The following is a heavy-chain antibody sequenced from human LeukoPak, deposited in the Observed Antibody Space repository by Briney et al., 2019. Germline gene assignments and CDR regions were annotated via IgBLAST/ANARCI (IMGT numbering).Heavy chain of an antibody. D-gene: IGHD1-26*01. Sequence: SETLSLTCAVSGGSISRSYWWSWVRQPPGKGLVWIGEIQQSLKSRVTISVDTSKNQFSLKLSSVTAADTAVYYCARGKSRGSHIDYWGQGTLVTVSS. CDR3: ARGKSRGSHIDY. V-gene: IGHV4-4*02. J-gene: IGHJ4*02. CDR1: GGSISRSYW. CDR2: IQQ.